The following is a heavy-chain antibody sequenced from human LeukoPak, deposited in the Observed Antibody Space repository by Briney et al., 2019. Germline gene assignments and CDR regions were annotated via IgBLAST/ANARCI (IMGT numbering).Heavy chain of an antibody. J-gene: IGHJ4*02. D-gene: IGHD5-12*01. CDR2: IKNDGSEK. CDR3: TRDSGLTGYDLLDY. CDR1: GFPFCTYW. V-gene: IGHV3-7*01. Sequence: GGSLRLSCAASGFPFCTYWITWVRQAPGKGLEWVANIKNDGSEKNYVDSVKGRFTISRDNAENSLFLQMNSLRVEDTALYYCTRDSGLTGYDLLDYWGQGTLVTVSS.